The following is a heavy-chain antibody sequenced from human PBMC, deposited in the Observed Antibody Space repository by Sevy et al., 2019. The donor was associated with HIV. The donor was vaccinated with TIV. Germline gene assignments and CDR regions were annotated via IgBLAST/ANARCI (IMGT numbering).Heavy chain of an antibody. V-gene: IGHV3-30*18. CDR2: ISHDGSYQ. CDR3: AKGQGYDYIWGNERSEYYFDY. D-gene: IGHD3-16*01. J-gene: IGHJ4*02. Sequence: GGSLRLSCAASRFTFSTYDIHWVRQAPGKGLEWVAVISHDGSYQYYTDPVKGRFTTSREDSKNKAYLQTNSLRADDSGVYYCAKGQGYDYIWGNERSEYYFDYWGQGTLVTVSS. CDR1: RFTFSTYD.